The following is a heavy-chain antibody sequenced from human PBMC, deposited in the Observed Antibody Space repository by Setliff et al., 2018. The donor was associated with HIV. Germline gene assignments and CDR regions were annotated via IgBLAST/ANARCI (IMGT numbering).Heavy chain of an antibody. Sequence: GESLKISCKASGYNFANYWIGWVRQRPGKGLEWMGIIYPGDSDTKYGPSFQGQVSISADKSTSTAFLQWISLKASDTATYYCARQPSGFLNPKDSFDFWGQGTRVTVSS. J-gene: IGHJ3*01. V-gene: IGHV5-51*01. CDR1: GYNFANYW. CDR3: ARQPSGFLNPKDSFDF. CDR2: IYPGDSDT.